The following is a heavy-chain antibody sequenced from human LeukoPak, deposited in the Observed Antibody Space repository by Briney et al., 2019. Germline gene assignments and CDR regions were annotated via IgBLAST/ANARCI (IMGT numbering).Heavy chain of an antibody. V-gene: IGHV3-23*01. D-gene: IGHD3-10*01. CDR3: AKYFGSGSYYFGMDV. CDR2: ISFRGDST. CDR1: GFTVSNYA. J-gene: IGHJ6*02. Sequence: GGSLRLSCEASGFTVSNYAMSWVRQAPGKGLEWVSGISFRGDSTYYADSVKGRFTISRDNSQNTLYLQMNSLSGEDTAVYSCAKYFGSGSYYFGMDVWGQGTTVTVSS.